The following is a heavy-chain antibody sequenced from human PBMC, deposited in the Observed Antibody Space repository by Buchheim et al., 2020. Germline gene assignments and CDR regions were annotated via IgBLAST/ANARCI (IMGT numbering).Heavy chain of an antibody. CDR1: TNTFTSFA. CDR3: TGEDIAMVGSFDY. CDR2: INTNTGSP. J-gene: IGHJ4*02. D-gene: IGHD5-18*01. V-gene: IGHV7-4-1*02. Sequence: QVQLVQSGSELKKPGASVKVSCKASTNTFTSFALNWVRQAPGQGLEWMGWINTNTGSPTYAQGFTGRFVFSLYTSVSTAYLQISSLKAEDTAVYYCTGEDIAMVGSFDYWGLGTL.